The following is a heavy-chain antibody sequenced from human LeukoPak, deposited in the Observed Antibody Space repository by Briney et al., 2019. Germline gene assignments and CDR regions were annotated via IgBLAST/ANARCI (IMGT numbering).Heavy chain of an antibody. Sequence: GGSLRLSCAASGFTVSSNYMSWVRQAPGKGLEWVSVIYSGGSTYYADSVKGRFTISRDNSKNTLYLQMNSLRAEDTAVYYCARGPTYYYDSSGRPYAFDIWGQGTMVTVSS. CDR2: IYSGGST. J-gene: IGHJ3*02. CDR1: GFTVSSNY. D-gene: IGHD3-22*01. CDR3: ARGPTYYYDSSGRPYAFDI. V-gene: IGHV3-53*01.